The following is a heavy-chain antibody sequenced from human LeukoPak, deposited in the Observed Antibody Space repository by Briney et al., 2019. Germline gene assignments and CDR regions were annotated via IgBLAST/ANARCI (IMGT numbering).Heavy chain of an antibody. J-gene: IGHJ4*02. CDR1: GGSFSGYY. CDR3: ARGFLLGY. CDR2: INHSGST. Sequence: PSETLSLTCAIYGGSFSGYYWSWIRQPPGKGLEWIGEINHSGSTNYNPSLKSRVTISVDTSKNQFSLKLSSVTAADTAVYYCARGFLLGYWGQGTLVTVSS. V-gene: IGHV4-34*01.